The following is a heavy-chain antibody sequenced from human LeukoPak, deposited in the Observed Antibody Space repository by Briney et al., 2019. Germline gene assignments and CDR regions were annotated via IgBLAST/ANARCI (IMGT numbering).Heavy chain of an antibody. CDR2: INHSGST. CDR1: GGSFRGEC. J-gene: IGHJ4*02. V-gene: IGHV4-34*01. Sequence: PSETLSLTCAVYGGSFRGECWCWSCPPQEKGMEWHGEINHSGSTNYTPSLKSLVTILVDTSNHQFSLQLSSVTAEDTAVYYCAREIRTYGSGIDYWGQGTVVTVS. D-gene: IGHD3-10*01. CDR3: AREIRTYGSGIDY.